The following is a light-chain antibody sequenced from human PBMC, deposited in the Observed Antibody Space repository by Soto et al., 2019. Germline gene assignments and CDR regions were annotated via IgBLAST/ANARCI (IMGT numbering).Light chain of an antibody. J-gene: IGLJ1*01. CDR2: DVS. CDR3: SSYTSSSTRV. CDR1: SSDVGGYNY. V-gene: IGLV2-14*01. Sequence: QSALTQPASVSGSPGQSITITCTGTSSDVGGYNYVSWYQQHPGKAPKLMIYDVSNRPSGVSNRFSGSKSANTASLTISGLSAEDEADYYCSSYTSSSTRVFGTGTQLTVL.